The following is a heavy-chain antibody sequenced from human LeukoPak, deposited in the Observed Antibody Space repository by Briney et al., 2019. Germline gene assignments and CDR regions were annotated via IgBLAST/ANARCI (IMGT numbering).Heavy chain of an antibody. CDR1: GFTVSSSY. V-gene: IGHV3-53*01. D-gene: IGHD1-1*01. Sequence: GGSLRLSCAASGFTVSSSYMYWVRQAPGKGLEWVSFFYRGDSTYYAESVRGRFTISRDNSKNTLYLQMNSLRAEDTAVYYCARVPSGTLNLDPYFDYWGQGTLVTVSS. CDR2: FYRGDST. CDR3: ARVPSGTLNLDPYFDY. J-gene: IGHJ4*02.